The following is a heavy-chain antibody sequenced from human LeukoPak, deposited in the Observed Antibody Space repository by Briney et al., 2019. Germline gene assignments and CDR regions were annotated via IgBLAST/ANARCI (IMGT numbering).Heavy chain of an antibody. CDR2: MNPNSGNT. CDR3: ARGTYYDILTGYYNEGYYYYGMDV. CDR1: GYTFTSYD. Sequence: GASVKVSCKASGYTFTSYDINWVRQATGQGLEWMGWMNPNSGNTGYAQKFQGRVTMTRNTSISTAYMELSSLRSEDTAVYYCARGTYYDILTGYYNEGYYYYGMDVWGQGTTVTVSS. V-gene: IGHV1-8*01. D-gene: IGHD3-9*01. J-gene: IGHJ6*02.